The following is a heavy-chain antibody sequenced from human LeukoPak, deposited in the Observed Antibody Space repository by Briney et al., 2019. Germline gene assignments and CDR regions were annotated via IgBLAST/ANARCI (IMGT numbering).Heavy chain of an antibody. CDR2: INPNSGGT. V-gene: IGHV1-2*02. CDR3: ARESFPGSGGPLYYYYYYMDV. Sequence: GASVKVSCKASGYTFTGYYMHWVRQAPGQGLEWMGWINPNSGGTNYAQKFQGRVTMTRDTSISTAYMELSRLRSDDTAVYYCARESFPGSGGPLYYYYYYMDVWGKGTTVTISS. D-gene: IGHD6-19*01. CDR1: GYTFTGYY. J-gene: IGHJ6*03.